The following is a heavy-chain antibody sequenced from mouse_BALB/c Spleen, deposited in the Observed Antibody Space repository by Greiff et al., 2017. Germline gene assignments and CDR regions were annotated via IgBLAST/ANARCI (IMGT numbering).Heavy chain of an antibody. Sequence: QVHVKQSGAELAKPGASVKMSCKASGYTFTSYWMHWVKQRPGQGLEWIGYINPSTGYTEYNQKFKDKATLTADKSSSTAYMQLSSLTSEDSAVYYCARLPMLSYFDYWGQGTTLTVSS. CDR1: GYTFTSYW. V-gene: IGHV1-7*01. D-gene: IGHD6-5*01. CDR2: INPSTGYT. J-gene: IGHJ2*01. CDR3: ARLPMLSYFDY.